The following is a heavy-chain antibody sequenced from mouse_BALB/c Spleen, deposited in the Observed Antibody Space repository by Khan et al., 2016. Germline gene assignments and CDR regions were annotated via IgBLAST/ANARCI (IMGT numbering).Heavy chain of an antibody. Sequence: EVELVESGGGLVQPGGSLRLSCATSGFTFTDYYMSWVRQPPGKALEWLGFISNKANGYTTEYSASVKGRFTISRDNSQSILYLQMNTLRAEDSATYYCARYYYAMDYWGQGTSVTVSS. J-gene: IGHJ4*01. CDR1: GFTFTDYY. CDR2: ISNKANGYTT. CDR3: ARYYYAMDY. V-gene: IGHV7-3*02.